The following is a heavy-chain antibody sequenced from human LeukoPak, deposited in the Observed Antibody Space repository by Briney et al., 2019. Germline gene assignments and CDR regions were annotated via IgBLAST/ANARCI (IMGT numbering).Heavy chain of an antibody. Sequence: EAPVKVSCKASGYTFAGYYMHWVRQAPGQGLEWMGWINPNSGGTNYAQKFQGRVTMTRDTSISTAYMELSRLRSDDTAVYYCARERLLWSGVNDAFDIWGQGTMVTVSS. CDR2: INPNSGGT. CDR1: GYTFAGYY. J-gene: IGHJ3*02. CDR3: ARERLLWSGVNDAFDI. V-gene: IGHV1-2*02. D-gene: IGHD3-10*01.